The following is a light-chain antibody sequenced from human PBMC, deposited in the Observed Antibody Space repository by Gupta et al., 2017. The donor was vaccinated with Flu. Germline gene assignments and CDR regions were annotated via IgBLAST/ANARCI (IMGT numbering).Light chain of an antibody. J-gene: IGLJ1*01. CDR1: DIGRKS. CDR2: DDR. CDR3: QVWDSPSDHYV. V-gene: IGLV3-21*02. Sequence: SYALTQPPSVSVAPGQPASITCGGNDIGRKSVFWYQHKPGQAPVLVVYDDRDRPSGIPERFSGSNSGNTATLTISRVEAGDEADYYCQVWDSPSDHYVFGSGTTVTVL.